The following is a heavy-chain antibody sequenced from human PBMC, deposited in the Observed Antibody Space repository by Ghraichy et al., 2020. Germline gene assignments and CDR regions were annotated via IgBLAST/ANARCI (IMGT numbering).Heavy chain of an antibody. J-gene: IGHJ4*02. D-gene: IGHD3-10*01. CDR2: IWYDGSNK. Sequence: GESLNISCAASGFTFSSYGMHWVRQAPGKGLEWVAVIWYDGSNKYYADSVKGRFTISRDNSKNTLYLQMNSLRAEDTAVYYCARDHNYYGSGSYYNVIDYWCQGTLVTVSS. CDR3: ARDHNYYGSGSYYNVIDY. V-gene: IGHV3-33*01. CDR1: GFTFSSYG.